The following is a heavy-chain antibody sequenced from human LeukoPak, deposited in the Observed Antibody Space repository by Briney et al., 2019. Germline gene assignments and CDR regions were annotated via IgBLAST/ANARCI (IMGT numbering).Heavy chain of an antibody. Sequence: SETLSLTCTVSGGSISSGSYYWSCIRQPAGKGLEWIRRVYTSGSTNYYPSLNSRVTISVDTSKDQFSLKLSSVTAADTAVYYCARDPSSDAFDIWGQGTMVTVSS. V-gene: IGHV4-61*02. CDR3: ARDPSSDAFDI. D-gene: IGHD6-25*01. CDR1: GGSISSGSYY. CDR2: VYTSGST. J-gene: IGHJ3*02.